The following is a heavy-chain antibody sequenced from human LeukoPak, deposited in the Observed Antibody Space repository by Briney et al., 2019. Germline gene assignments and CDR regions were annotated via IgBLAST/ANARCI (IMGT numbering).Heavy chain of an antibody. D-gene: IGHD3-22*01. CDR2: IYTSGST. CDR3: ARGDSSGYYLEYFDY. J-gene: IGHJ4*02. CDR1: GGSISSGSYY. V-gene: IGHV4-61*02. Sequence: PSQTLSLTCTVSGGSISSGSYYWSWIRQPAGKGLEWIGRIYTSGSTNYNPSLKSRVTISVDPSKNQCALKLSSVTAADTAVYYCARGDSSGYYLEYFDYWGQGTLVTVSS.